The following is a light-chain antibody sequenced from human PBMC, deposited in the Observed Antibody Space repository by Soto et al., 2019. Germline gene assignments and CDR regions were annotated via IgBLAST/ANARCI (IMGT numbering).Light chain of an antibody. V-gene: IGLV1-44*01. Sequence: QSVLTQPPSASGTPGQRVTISCSGSSSNIGRNIVNWYQQLPGTAPKLLIYSNDQRPSGVPDRFSGSKSGTSASLAIGGLQSEDEADYYCAAWDDSLNGLLFGGGTKVTV. J-gene: IGLJ2*01. CDR3: AAWDDSLNGLL. CDR2: SND. CDR1: SSNIGRNI.